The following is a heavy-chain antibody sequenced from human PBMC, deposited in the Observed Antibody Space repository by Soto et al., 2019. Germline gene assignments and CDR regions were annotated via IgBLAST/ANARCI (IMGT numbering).Heavy chain of an antibody. J-gene: IGHJ4*02. V-gene: IGHV4-34*01. Sequence: ETLSLTCAVYGGSFSGYYWSWIRQPPGKGLEWIGEINHSGSTNYNPSLKSRVTISVDTSKNQFSLKLSSVTAADTAVYFCARVMITFGGVIVISSGLDYWGQGTLVTVSS. CDR2: INHSGST. CDR1: GGSFSGYY. D-gene: IGHD3-16*02. CDR3: ARVMITFGGVIVISSGLDY.